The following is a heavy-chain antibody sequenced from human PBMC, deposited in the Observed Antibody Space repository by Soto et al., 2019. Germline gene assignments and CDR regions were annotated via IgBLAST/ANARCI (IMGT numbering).Heavy chain of an antibody. D-gene: IGHD6-19*01. Sequence: SETLSLTCTVSGGSISSYYWSWIRQPPGKGLEWIGYIYYSGSTNYNPSLKSRVTISVDTSKNQFSLKLSSVTAADTAVYYCARIRYSRASFDYWGQGTLVTVSS. CDR3: ARIRYSRASFDY. CDR1: GGSISSYY. V-gene: IGHV4-59*01. CDR2: IYYSGST. J-gene: IGHJ4*02.